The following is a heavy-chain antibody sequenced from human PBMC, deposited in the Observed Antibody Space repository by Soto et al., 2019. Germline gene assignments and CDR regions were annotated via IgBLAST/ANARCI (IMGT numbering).Heavy chain of an antibody. Sequence: QITLKESGPTLVKPTQTLTLTCTFSGFSLTTSGVGVGWIRQPPGKALEWLAFIHWDDDKRYSPSLKNRLTTTKDTSKGQVVLTMTNIGPVDTATYYCVHDAAGIAAADTFDFWGQGTLVTVSS. D-gene: IGHD6-13*01. V-gene: IGHV2-5*02. J-gene: IGHJ4*02. CDR1: GFSLTTSGVG. CDR3: VHDAAGIAAADTFDF. CDR2: IHWDDDK.